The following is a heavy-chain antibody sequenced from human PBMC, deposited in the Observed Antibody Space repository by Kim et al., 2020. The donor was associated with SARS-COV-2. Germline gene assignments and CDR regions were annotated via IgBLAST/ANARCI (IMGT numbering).Heavy chain of an antibody. CDR1: GGSISSGGYY. J-gene: IGHJ3*02. CDR3: ARAGRRRITIFGVVGAFDI. Sequence: SETLSLTCTVSGGSISSGGYYWSWIRQHPGKGLEWIGYIYCSGSTYYNPSLKSRVTISVDTSKNQFSLKLSSVTAADTAVYYCARAGRRRITIFGVVGAFDIWGQGTMVTVSS. V-gene: IGHV4-31*03. D-gene: IGHD3-3*01. CDR2: IYCSGST.